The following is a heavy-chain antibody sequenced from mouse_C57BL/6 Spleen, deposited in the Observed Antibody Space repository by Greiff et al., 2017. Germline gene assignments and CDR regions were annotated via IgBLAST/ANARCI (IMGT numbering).Heavy chain of an antibody. CDR1: GYTFTSYW. D-gene: IGHD1-2*01. Sequence: VQLQQPGAELVKPGASVKLSCKASGYTFTSYWMHWVKQRPGQGLEWIGMIHPNSGSTNYNEKFKSKATLTVDKSSSTAYMQLSSLTSEDSAVYYCARVSLLRDFDYWGQGTTLTVSS. CDR3: ARVSLLRDFDY. V-gene: IGHV1-64*01. J-gene: IGHJ2*01. CDR2: IHPNSGST.